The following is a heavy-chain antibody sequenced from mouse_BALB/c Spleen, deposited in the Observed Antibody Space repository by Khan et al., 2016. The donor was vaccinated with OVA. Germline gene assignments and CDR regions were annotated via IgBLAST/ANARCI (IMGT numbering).Heavy chain of an antibody. J-gene: IGHJ1*01. CDR1: GYTFTNYG. CDR3: ARGYWYFDV. CDR2: INTYTGEP. V-gene: IGHV9-3-1*01. D-gene: IGHD2-2*01. Sequence: QIQLVQSGPELKKPGETVKISCKASGYTFTNYGMNWVKQPPGKGLKWMGWINTYTGEPTYADDFKGRFAFSLETSASIAYLQINNLKNEDTATYFCARGYWYFDVWGAGTTVTVSS.